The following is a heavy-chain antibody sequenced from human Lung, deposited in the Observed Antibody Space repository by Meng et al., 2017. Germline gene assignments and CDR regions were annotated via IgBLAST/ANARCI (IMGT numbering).Heavy chain of an antibody. CDR1: GGSFSDYY. D-gene: IGHD4-11*01. Sequence: QVQLPRGGAGLLKPSETLSLTCVVSGGSFSDYYWSCIRQPPGKGLEWIGEINHSGSTNYNPSLESRATISVDTSQNNLSLKLSSVTAADSAVYYCARGPTTMAHDFDYWGQGTLVTVSS. V-gene: IGHV4-34*01. CDR3: ARGPTTMAHDFDY. CDR2: INHSGST. J-gene: IGHJ4*02.